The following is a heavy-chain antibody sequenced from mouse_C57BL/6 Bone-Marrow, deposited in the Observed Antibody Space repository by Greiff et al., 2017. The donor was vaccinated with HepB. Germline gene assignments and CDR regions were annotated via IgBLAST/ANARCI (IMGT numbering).Heavy chain of an antibody. CDR3: ARGPRSYFDY. D-gene: IGHD6-1*01. J-gene: IGHJ2*01. CDR2: INPSSGYT. CDR1: GYTFTSYT. Sequence: VQLVESGAELARPGASVKMSCKASGYTFTSYTMHWVKQRPGQGLEWIGYINPSSGYTKYNQKFKDKATLTADKSSSTAYMQLSSLTSEDSAVYYCARGPRSYFDYWGQGTTLTVSS. V-gene: IGHV1-4*01.